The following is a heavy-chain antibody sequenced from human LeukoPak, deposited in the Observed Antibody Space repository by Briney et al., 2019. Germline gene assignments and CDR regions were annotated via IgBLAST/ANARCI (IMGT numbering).Heavy chain of an antibody. CDR2: IRGNGDDT. V-gene: IGHV3-23*01. CDR1: GFTFSTYA. Sequence: LPGGSLRLSCAAFGFTFSTYAMSWVRQAPGKGLEWGSTIRGNGDDTYYADSVKGRFPISRDNSKNTLFLQMNTLRAEDSAVYYCLSHFYHTDVNSDWFDPWSQGTLVTVSS. D-gene: IGHD2/OR15-2a*01. CDR3: LSHFYHTDVNSDWFDP. J-gene: IGHJ5*02.